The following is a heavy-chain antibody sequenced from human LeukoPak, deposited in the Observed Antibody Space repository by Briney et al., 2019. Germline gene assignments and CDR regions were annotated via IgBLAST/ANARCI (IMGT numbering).Heavy chain of an antibody. V-gene: IGHV1-58*02. CDR2: IVVGSGNT. D-gene: IGHD3-10*01. CDR3: TRGGPWFSDY. CDR1: GFSFSSSS. Sequence: ASVKVSCKTSGFSFSSSSIQWVRQARGQRHEWIGWIVVGSGNTNYAQKFLERVTIARDMSTSTAYLELNSLRSEDTAVYYCTRGGPWFSDYWGQGTLVTVSS. J-gene: IGHJ4*02.